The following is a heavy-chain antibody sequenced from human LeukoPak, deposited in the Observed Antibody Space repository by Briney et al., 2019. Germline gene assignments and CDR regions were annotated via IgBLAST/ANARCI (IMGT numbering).Heavy chain of an antibody. J-gene: IGHJ4*02. V-gene: IGHV3-30*02. D-gene: IGHD3-22*01. CDR2: IRYDGSNK. CDR1: GFTFSSYG. Sequence: GGSLRLSCAASGFTFSSYGMHWVRQAPGKGLEWVAFIRYDGSNKYYADSVKGRFTISRDNSKNTLYLQMNSLRAEDTAVYYCAKDFYYYDSSGYLYDYWGQGTLVTVSS. CDR3: AKDFYYYDSSGYLYDY.